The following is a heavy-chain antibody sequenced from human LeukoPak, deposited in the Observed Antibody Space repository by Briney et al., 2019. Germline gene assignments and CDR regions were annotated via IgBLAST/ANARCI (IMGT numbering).Heavy chain of an antibody. V-gene: IGHV5-51*01. CDR2: IYPGDSDT. J-gene: IGHJ5*02. CDR3: ARQFSES. CDR1: GYVFTSYW. Sequence: GESLKISCKASGYVFTSYWIGWVRQTPGKGLEWVAIIYPGDSDTRYSPSFQGQVTISADRSISTVFLQWGRLKASDTAMYYCARQFSESWGQGTLVTVSS.